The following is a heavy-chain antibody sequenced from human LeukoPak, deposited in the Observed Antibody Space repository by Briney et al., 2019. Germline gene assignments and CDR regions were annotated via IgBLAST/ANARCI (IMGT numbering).Heavy chain of an antibody. CDR2: ISNDGTKK. CDR1: GFTFSSYG. Sequence: GGSLRLSCAASGFTFSSYGMHWVRQAPGKGLEWVAVISNDGTKKNYADSVKGRCIISRDNSKNMLYLEMNSLRAEDTAMHYCARGTHKWELGNRFDYWGQGTLVTVSS. CDR3: ARGTHKWELGNRFDY. J-gene: IGHJ4*02. V-gene: IGHV3-30*12. D-gene: IGHD1-26*01.